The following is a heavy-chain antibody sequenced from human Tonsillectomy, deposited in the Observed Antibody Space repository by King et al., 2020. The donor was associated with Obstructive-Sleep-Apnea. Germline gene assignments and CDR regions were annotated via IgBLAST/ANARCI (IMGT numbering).Heavy chain of an antibody. V-gene: IGHV3-33*01. CDR1: GFTFSRYG. CDR2: IWCDGSNK. Sequence: VQLVESGGGVVQPGRSLRLSCAASGFTFSRYGMHWVRQAPGKGLEGVAVIWCDGSNKYYADSVKGGFTISRDNSKNTLYLQMNSRRAEDTAVYYCARDRRGVIDHWGQGTLVTVSS. J-gene: IGHJ4*02. CDR3: ARDRRGVIDH. D-gene: IGHD3-10*01.